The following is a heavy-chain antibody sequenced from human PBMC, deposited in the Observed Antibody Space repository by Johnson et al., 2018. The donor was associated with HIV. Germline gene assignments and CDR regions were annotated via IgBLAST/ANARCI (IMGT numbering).Heavy chain of an antibody. J-gene: IGHJ3*02. Sequence: QMQLVESGGGVVQPGRSLRLSCAASGFTFSSYAMHWVRQAPGRGLEWVAVISYDANNKYYADSVKGRFTISRDNSKNTLYLQMNSLTTEDTAMYYCARVPFPRPTSPNYINDAFDIWGQGTMVTVSS. V-gene: IGHV3-30-3*01. CDR3: ARVPFPRPTSPNYINDAFDI. CDR2: ISYDANNK. D-gene: IGHD4-11*01. CDR1: GFTFSSYA.